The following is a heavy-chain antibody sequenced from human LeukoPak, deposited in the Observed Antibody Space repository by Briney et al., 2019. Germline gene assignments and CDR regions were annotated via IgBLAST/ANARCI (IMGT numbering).Heavy chain of an antibody. Sequence: HAGRSLRLSCAASGFTFSSYGMHWVRQAPGKGLEWVSVISGSGDITYYADSVKGRFTISRDNSKNTLYLQMNSLRAEDTAVYYCAKDAYCSGGTCWDYFDYWGQGTLVTVSS. D-gene: IGHD2-15*01. CDR3: AKDAYCSGGTCWDYFDY. J-gene: IGHJ4*02. CDR2: ISGSGDIT. CDR1: GFTFSSYG. V-gene: IGHV3-23*01.